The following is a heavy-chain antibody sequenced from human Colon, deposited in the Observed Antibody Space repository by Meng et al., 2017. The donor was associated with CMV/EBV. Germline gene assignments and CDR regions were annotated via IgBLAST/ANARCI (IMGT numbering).Heavy chain of an antibody. CDR3: AKGPCAGCYSTH. CDR2: INGNGRHT. V-gene: IGHV3-23*01. D-gene: IGHD2-21*02. CDR1: GFTFSNDA. Sequence: GGSLRLSCAASGFTFSNDAASWARLTRGKGLEMVAAINGNGRHTYYADSVKGRFTISRDNSKNMLFLQMNSLRAEDTAMYFCAKGPCAGCYSTHCGQGTLVTVSS. J-gene: IGHJ4*02.